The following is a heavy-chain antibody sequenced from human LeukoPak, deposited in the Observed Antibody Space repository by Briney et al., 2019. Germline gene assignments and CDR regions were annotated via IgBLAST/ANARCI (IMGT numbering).Heavy chain of an antibody. CDR1: GYTFTSYD. CDR3: ARGGIQLWSGDY. D-gene: IGHD5-18*01. V-gene: IGHV1-8*01. Sequence: ASVKVSCKASGYTFTSYDINWVRQATGQGLEWMGWMNPDSGNTGYAQKFQGRVAMTRNTSISTAYMELSSLRSEDTAVYYCARGGIQLWSGDYWGQGTLVTVSS. J-gene: IGHJ4*02. CDR2: MNPDSGNT.